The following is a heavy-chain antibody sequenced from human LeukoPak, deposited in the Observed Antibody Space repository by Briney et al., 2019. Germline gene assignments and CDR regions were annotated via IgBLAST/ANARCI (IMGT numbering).Heavy chain of an antibody. CDR2: ITWDSGSI. CDR3: AKDRGYQPSYYFDY. V-gene: IGHV3-9*03. CDR1: GFTFDDYA. Sequence: GGSLRLSCAASGFTFDDYAMHWVRQAPGKGPEWVSGITWDSGSIGYADFVKGRFTISRDNAKNSLYLQMNSLRAEDMALYYCAKDRGYQPSYYFDYWGQGTLVTVSS. D-gene: IGHD2-2*01. J-gene: IGHJ4*02.